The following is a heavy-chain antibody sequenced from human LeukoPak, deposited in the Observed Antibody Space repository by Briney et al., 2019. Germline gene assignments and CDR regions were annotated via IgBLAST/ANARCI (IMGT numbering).Heavy chain of an antibody. D-gene: IGHD3-9*01. J-gene: IGHJ6*02. V-gene: IGHV4-39*01. CDR2: IYYSGNT. CDR1: GGSISSTTYY. CDR3: ARQDTLTHYYVMDV. Sequence: SDTLSLTCTVSGGSISSTTYYWGWIRQPPGKGLEWIGSIYYSGNTYHHPSLKSRVTISVDTSKNQFSLKVSSVTAADTAVYYCARQDTLTHYYVMDVWGQGTTVTVSS.